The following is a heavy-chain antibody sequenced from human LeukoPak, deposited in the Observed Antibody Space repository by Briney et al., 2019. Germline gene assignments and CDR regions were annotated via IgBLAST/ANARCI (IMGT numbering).Heavy chain of an antibody. CDR2: ISTSGGST. CDR1: GFTFSSYS. CDR3: AKDRHMVRGVINY. D-gene: IGHD3-10*01. J-gene: IGHJ4*02. V-gene: IGHV3-23*01. Sequence: SLRLACAASGFTFSSYSMSWVRQAPGKVREWVSAISTSGGSTYYADSVKGRFNISGDNSKNTLYLQMNSLRAEDTAAYYCAKDRHMVRGVINYWGQGTLVTVSS.